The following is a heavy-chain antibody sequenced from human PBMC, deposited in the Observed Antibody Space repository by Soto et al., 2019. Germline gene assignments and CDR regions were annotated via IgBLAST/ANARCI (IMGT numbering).Heavy chain of an antibody. J-gene: IGHJ3*01. CDR3: ARSPGGYYID. CDR1: GFSVGSYW. CDR2: INTDGSST. D-gene: IGHD3-9*01. V-gene: IGHV3-74*01. Sequence: EAQLVESGGGLVQPGGSLRLSCADSGFSVGSYWMHWVRQGPGKGLVWVARINTDGSSTNYADSVKGRFTISRDNAKNTLYLQMNSLRAEDTAVYYCARSPGGYYIDWGQGTMVTVSS.